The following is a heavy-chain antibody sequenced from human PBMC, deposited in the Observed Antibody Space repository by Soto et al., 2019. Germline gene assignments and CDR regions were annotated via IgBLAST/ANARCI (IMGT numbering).Heavy chain of an antibody. Sequence: EEQLVESGGGLVQPGGSLRLSCAASGFSIRDYWMTWVRQAPGKGLDWVANIKQDGSEKFYVDSLKGRFTISRDNAKNSVYLLMNSLRADDTAVYYCARGKDGRRAGTYYFDMDAWGKGTTVTLSS. J-gene: IGHJ6*03. CDR2: IKQDGSEK. D-gene: IGHD1-1*01. CDR3: ARGKDGRRAGTYYFDMDA. V-gene: IGHV3-7*01. CDR1: GFSIRDYW.